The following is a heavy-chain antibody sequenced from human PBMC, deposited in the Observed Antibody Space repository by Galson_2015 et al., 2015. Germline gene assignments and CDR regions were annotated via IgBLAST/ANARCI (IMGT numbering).Heavy chain of an antibody. D-gene: IGHD4-11*01. CDR3: ARAADQYFDY. CDR1: GYTFTTSDY. CDR2: INPSDGIT. V-gene: IGHV1-46*01. Sequence: SVKVSCKALGYTFTTSDYMHWVRQAPGEGLEWMGIINPSDGITNYTQKFQGRVTMARDTSTSTVYIEVSSLRSEDTAVYYCARAADQYFDYWGQGTPVTVSS. J-gene: IGHJ4*02.